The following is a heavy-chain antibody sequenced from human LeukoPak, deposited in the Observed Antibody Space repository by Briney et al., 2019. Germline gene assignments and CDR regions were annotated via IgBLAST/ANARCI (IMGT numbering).Heavy chain of an antibody. V-gene: IGHV4-34*01. D-gene: IGHD3-16*02. J-gene: IGHJ4*02. CDR1: GGSFSGYY. Sequence: PEPLSLTCAVYGGSFSGYYWSWIRQPPGKGLEWIGEINHSGSTNYNPSLKSRVTISVDTSKNQFSLKLSSVTAADTAVYYCARVPNYDYVWGSYRFKVGYFDYWGQGTLVTVSS. CDR2: INHSGST. CDR3: ARVPNYDYVWGSYRFKVGYFDY.